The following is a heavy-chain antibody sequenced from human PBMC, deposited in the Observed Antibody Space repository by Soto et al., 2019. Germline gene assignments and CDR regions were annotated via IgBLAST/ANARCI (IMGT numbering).Heavy chain of an antibody. D-gene: IGHD3-3*01. CDR1: GFTFSSYA. J-gene: IGHJ6*02. Sequence: GGSLRLSCAASGFTFSSYAMSWVRQAPGKGLEWVSAISGSGGSTYYADSVRGRFTISRDNSKNTLYLQMNSLRAEDTAVYYCAKRGYYDFWSSYGMDVWGQGTTVTVSS. CDR2: ISGSGGST. V-gene: IGHV3-23*01. CDR3: AKRGYYDFWSSYGMDV.